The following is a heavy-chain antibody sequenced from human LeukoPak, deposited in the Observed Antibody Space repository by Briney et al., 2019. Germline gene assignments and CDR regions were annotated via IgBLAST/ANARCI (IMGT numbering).Heavy chain of an antibody. D-gene: IGHD1-26*01. CDR2: IYYSGST. CDR1: GGSISSYY. V-gene: IGHV4-59*08. J-gene: IGHJ6*03. CDR3: ARHSGSYSGYYYYMDV. Sequence: PSETLSLTCTVSGGSISSYYWSWIRQPPGKGLEWIGYIYYSGSTNYNPSLKSRVTISVDTSKNQFSLKLSSVTAADTAVYYCARHSGSYSGYYYYMDVWGKGTTVTVSS.